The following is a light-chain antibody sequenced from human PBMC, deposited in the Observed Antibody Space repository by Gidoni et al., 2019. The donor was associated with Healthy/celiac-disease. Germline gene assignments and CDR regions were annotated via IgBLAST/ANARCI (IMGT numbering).Light chain of an antibody. CDR2: GNN. CDR1: SSNFGAGYD. J-gene: IGLJ2*01. CDR3: QSYDSSLSGVV. Sequence: QSVLPQPPSVSGAPGQRVPISCTGSSSNFGAGYDVHWYRQLPGTAPKLLIPGNNNRPSGVPDRFSGSKSGTSASLAITGLQAEDEADYYCQSYDSSLSGVVFGGGTKLTVL. V-gene: IGLV1-40*01.